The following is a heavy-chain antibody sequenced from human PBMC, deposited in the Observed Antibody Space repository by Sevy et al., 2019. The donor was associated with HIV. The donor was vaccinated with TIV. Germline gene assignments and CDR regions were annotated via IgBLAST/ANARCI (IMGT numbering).Heavy chain of an antibody. CDR3: AKDSGYSINWYPGY. Sequence: GGYLRLSCAASGFTFSSDGMHWVRQAPGKGLERVAVISYEGSYKYYGDSVKGRFTISRYNSKNTLYLQMNSLRPEDMAVYYCAKDSGYSINWYPGYWGQGTLVSVSS. CDR1: GFTFSSDG. D-gene: IGHD6-13*01. CDR2: ISYEGSYK. V-gene: IGHV3-30*18. J-gene: IGHJ4*02.